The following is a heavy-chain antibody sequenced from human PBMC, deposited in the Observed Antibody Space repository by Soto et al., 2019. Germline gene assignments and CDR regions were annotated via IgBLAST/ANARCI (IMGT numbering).Heavy chain of an antibody. V-gene: IGHV1-3*01. CDR1: GYTFTSYA. CDR3: ARDPVRGYSGYEDGYFDF. J-gene: IGHJ2*01. D-gene: IGHD5-12*01. CDR2: INAGNGNT. Sequence: QVQLVQSGAEVKKPGASVKVACKASGYTFTSYAMHWVRQAPGQRLEWMGWINAGNGNTKYSQKFQGRVTITRDTSASTDYMELISLRSEDTAVYYCARDPVRGYSGYEDGYFDFWCRGTLVTVAS.